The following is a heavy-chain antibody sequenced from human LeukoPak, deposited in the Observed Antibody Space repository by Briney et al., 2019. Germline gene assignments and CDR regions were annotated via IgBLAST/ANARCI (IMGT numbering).Heavy chain of an antibody. Sequence: GSSVKVSCKASGGTFSSYAISWVRQAPGQGLEWMGGIIPIFGTANYAQKFQGRVTITTDESTSTAYMEPSSLRSEDTAVYYCARAPGRYDYYMDVWGKGTTVTVSS. CDR3: ARAPGRYDYYMDV. D-gene: IGHD2-2*01. J-gene: IGHJ6*03. CDR1: GGTFSSYA. CDR2: IIPIFGTA. V-gene: IGHV1-69*05.